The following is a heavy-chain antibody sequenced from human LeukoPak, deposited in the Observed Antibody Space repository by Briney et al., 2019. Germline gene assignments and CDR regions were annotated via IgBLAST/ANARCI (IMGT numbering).Heavy chain of an antibody. CDR1: GYTFTGYY. V-gene: IGHV1-2*02. J-gene: IGHJ5*02. CDR3: ARALPSITGTTGLSRLWFDP. CDR2: INPNSGGT. D-gene: IGHD1-7*01. Sequence: ASVKVSCKASGYTFTGYYMHWVRQAPGQGLEWKGWINPNSGGTNYAQKFQGRVTMTRDTSISTAYMELSRLRSDDTAVYYCARALPSITGTTGLSRLWFDPWGQGTLVTVSS.